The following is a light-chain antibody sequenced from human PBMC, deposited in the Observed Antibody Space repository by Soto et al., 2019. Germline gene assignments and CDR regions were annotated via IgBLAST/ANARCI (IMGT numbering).Light chain of an antibody. V-gene: IGKV3D-15*01. CDR1: QSVTTR. J-gene: IGKJ1*01. CDR2: GAS. Sequence: TKSTDPLSVAQGERVDLAGRASQSVTTRLAWYQHKPGQAPTLLMSGASNRASSVPVRFSGSGSGTDFTRPMSRLESEDFVLYYCEPCAASRRIFGLGTRVEIK. CDR3: EPCAASRRI.